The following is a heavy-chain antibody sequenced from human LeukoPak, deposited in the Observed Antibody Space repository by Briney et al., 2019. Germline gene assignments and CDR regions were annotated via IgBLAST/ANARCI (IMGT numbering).Heavy chain of an antibody. CDR3: ARVGDGYSEDSNFDY. D-gene: IGHD5-24*01. Sequence: PGGSLRLSCAASGFTFTTYWMSWVRQAPGKGLEWVANIKQDGTEKYYVDSVKGRFTISRDNSKNTLYLQMNSLRAEDTAVYYCARVGDGYSEDSNFDYWGQGTLVTVSS. J-gene: IGHJ4*02. CDR1: GFTFTTYW. CDR2: IKQDGTEK. V-gene: IGHV3-7*01.